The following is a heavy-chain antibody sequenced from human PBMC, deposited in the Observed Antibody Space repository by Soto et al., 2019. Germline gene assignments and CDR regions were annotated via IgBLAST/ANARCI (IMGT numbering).Heavy chain of an antibody. D-gene: IGHD1-1*01. V-gene: IGHV4-34*01. CDR2: MSHSGGT. CDR3: ARVERGTATTVVDAFDI. CDR1: GGFVTSGSYY. Sequence: QVQLQQWGAGLLKPSETLSLTCAVYGGFVTSGSYYWSWIRQPPGKGLEWIGEMSHSGGTHFNPSLKSRVTISGDTSKNQFTLKMSSVTDADTALYYCARVERGTATTVVDAFDIWGPGTMVTVSS. J-gene: IGHJ3*02.